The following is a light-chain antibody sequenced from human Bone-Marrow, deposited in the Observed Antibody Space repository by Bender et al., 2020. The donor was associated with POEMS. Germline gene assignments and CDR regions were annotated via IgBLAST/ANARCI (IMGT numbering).Light chain of an antibody. J-gene: IGLJ1*01. CDR3: CSYTGTTTFYV. CDR2: DVT. CDR1: SSDVGGYNY. Sequence: QSVLTQPPSASGTPGQRVTISCTGTSSDVGGYNYVSWYQQHPGKAPKLMIYDVTNRPSGVSNRFSGSMSGNTASLTISALQAEDEADYYCCSYTGTTTFYVFGTGTKVTVL. V-gene: IGLV2-14*01.